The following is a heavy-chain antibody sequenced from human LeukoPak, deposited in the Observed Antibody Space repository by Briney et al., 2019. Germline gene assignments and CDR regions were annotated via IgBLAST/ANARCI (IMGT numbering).Heavy chain of an antibody. J-gene: IGHJ4*02. V-gene: IGHV4-59*08. CDR3: ATCGGDCYYPAY. D-gene: IGHD2-21*02. CDR1: GRSISLSY. CDR2: IYNSGST. Sequence: AETLSLTCTVSGRSISLSYWSWIRQSPGRGLEWIGYIYNSGSTNYNPSLKSRVTISVDRSKNQFSLKLTSVTAADTAVYYCATCGGDCYYPAYWGQGTLVTV.